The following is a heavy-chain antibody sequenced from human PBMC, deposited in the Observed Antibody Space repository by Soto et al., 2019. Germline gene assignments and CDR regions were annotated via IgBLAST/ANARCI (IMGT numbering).Heavy chain of an antibody. CDR3: ARGKWLDND. V-gene: IGHV4-34*01. CDR2: INHSGRT. Sequence: QVQLQQWGAGLLKPSETLSLTCAVYGRSFSDYYWSWIRQPPGKGLEWIGEINHSGRTNQNPSLESRVSISVDNSKSQFSRKLSSVTAADTAVYYCARGKWLDNDWGQGTLVTVSS. D-gene: IGHD6-19*01. CDR1: GRSFSDYY. J-gene: IGHJ4*02.